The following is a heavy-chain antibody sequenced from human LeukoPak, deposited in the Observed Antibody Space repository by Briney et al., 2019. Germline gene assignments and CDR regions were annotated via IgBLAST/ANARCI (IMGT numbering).Heavy chain of an antibody. CDR1: GFTFSSYA. CDR2: ISYDGSNK. V-gene: IGHV3-30*18. Sequence: PGGSLRLSCAASGFTFSSYAMSWVRQAPGKGLEWVAVISYDGSNKYYADSVKGRFTISRDNSKNTMYLQMNSLRAEDTAMYYCTKDGSGLNYYFDQWGQGTLVTVSS. J-gene: IGHJ4*02. D-gene: IGHD5-12*01. CDR3: TKDGSGLNYYFDQ.